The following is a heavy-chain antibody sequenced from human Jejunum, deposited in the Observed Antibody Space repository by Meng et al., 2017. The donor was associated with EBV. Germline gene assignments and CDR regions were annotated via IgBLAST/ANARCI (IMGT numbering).Heavy chain of an antibody. CDR1: GDSTSSSHW. CDR2: MHPGGST. CDR3: AKSNDYSLNS. V-gene: IGHV4-4*02. D-gene: IGHD4-11*01. Sequence: GPGWVKPAGTLSLTCAVSGDSTSSSHWWSWVRQPPGKGLEWIGEMHPGGSTNYNPSLKSRVTISVDNSKNQFSLKLTSVTAADTAVYYCAKSNDYSLNSWGQGTLVTVSS. J-gene: IGHJ4*02.